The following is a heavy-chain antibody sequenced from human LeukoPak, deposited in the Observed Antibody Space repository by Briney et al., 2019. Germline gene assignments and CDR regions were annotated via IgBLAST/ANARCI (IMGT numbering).Heavy chain of an antibody. CDR1: GFTFSSYA. J-gene: IGHJ4*02. CDR2: IRRSGGST. CDR3: AKQSSGVVY. D-gene: IGHD3-3*01. Sequence: GGSLRLSCAASGFTFSSYAMNWVRQAPGKGLEWVSGIRRSGGSTYYADSVKGRFSISRDNSKDTLYLQMNSLRAEDTAVYYCAKQSSGVVYWGQGILVTVSS. V-gene: IGHV3-23*01.